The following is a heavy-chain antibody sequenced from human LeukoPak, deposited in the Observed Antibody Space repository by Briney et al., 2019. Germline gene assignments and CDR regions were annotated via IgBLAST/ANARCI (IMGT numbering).Heavy chain of an antibody. CDR1: GFTFSSYA. CDR2: IKEDGSEE. CDR3: ARIRPGNYFDY. Sequence: PGGSLRLSCAASGFTFSSYAMSWARQAPGKGLEWVASIKEDGSEEHYVDSVKGRFTISRDNARNSVHVQMNSLRAEDTAVYFCARIRPGNYFDYWGQGALVTVSS. J-gene: IGHJ4*02. D-gene: IGHD6-6*01. V-gene: IGHV3-7*01.